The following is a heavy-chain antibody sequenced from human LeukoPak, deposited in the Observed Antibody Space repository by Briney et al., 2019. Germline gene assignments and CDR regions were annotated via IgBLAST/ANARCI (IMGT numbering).Heavy chain of an antibody. CDR1: GYTFTDYH. CDR3: ATLMAHLDY. V-gene: IGHV1-2*02. D-gene: IGHD2-8*01. J-gene: IGHJ4*02. CDR2: INPNSGDT. Sequence: ASVKVSCKAFGYTFTDYHMHWVRQAPGQGLEWMGWINPNSGDTNYAQKFQGRVTMTRDTTISTAYMELSRLRSDDTAVFYCATLMAHLDYWGQGTLVTVSS.